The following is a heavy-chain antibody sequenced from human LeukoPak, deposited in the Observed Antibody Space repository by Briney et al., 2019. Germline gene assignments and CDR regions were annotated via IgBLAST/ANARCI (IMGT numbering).Heavy chain of an antibody. CDR3: ARPNMYYDILTGYSYYFDY. CDR1: GYTFTSYD. CDR2: MDPNSGNT. Sequence: GASVKVSCKASGYTFTSYDINWMRQATGQGLEWMGWMDPNSGNTGYAQKLQGRVTMTTDTSTSTAYMELRSLRSDDTAVYYCARPNMYYDILTGYSYYFDYWGQGTLVTVSS. J-gene: IGHJ4*02. D-gene: IGHD3-9*01. V-gene: IGHV1-8*01.